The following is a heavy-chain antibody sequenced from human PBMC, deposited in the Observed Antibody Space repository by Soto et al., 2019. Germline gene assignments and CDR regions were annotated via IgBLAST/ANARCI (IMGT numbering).Heavy chain of an antibody. D-gene: IGHD3-10*01. CDR3: AKDITMVRGVMGWFDP. CDR2: ISGSGGST. Sequence: GGCLRLSCAAPVFTFRSYAMIGVRQAPGKGLEWVSAISGSGGSTYYADSVKGRFTISRDNSKNTLYLQMNSLRAEDTAVYYCAKDITMVRGVMGWFDPWGQGTLVTVSS. V-gene: IGHV3-23*01. CDR1: VFTFRSYA. J-gene: IGHJ5*02.